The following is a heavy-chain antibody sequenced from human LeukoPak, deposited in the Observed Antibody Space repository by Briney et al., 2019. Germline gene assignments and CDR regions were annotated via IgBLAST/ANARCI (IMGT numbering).Heavy chain of an antibody. Sequence: ETLSLTCAVYGGSFSGYCWSWIRQPPGKGLEWVSSISSSSSYIYYADSVKGRFTISRDNAKNSLYLQMNSLRAEDTAVYYCAREGVWGQGTLVTVSS. J-gene: IGHJ4*02. CDR3: AREGV. CDR1: GGSFSGYC. V-gene: IGHV3-21*01. CDR2: ISSSSSYI.